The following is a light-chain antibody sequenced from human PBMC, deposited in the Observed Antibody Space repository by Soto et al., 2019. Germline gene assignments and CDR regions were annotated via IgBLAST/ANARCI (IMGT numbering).Light chain of an antibody. V-gene: IGKV3-20*01. CDR3: QQYGSSPQT. CDR1: QSVSSSY. J-gene: IGKJ1*01. Sequence: EIVLTQSPVTLSFAPVERSTLSCIASQSVSSSYLAWYQQKPGQAPRLLIYDASTRATGIPDRFSGSGSGTDFTLTISRLEPEDFAVYYCQQYGSSPQTFGQGTKVDIK. CDR2: DAS.